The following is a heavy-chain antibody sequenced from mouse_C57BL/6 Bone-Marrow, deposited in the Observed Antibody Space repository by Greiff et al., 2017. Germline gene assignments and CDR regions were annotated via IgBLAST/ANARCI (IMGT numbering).Heavy chain of an antibody. CDR1: GYTFTSSW. D-gene: IGHD2-14*01. J-gene: IGHJ2*01. CDR2: IDPSDSYT. CDR3: ARRGTPYYFDY. Sequence: VQLQQPGAELVMPGASVKLSCKASGYTFTSSWMHWVKQRPGQGLEWIGEIDPSDSYTNYNQKFKGKSTLTVDKSSSTAYMQLSSLTSEDSAVYYCARRGTPYYFDYWGQGTTLTVSS. V-gene: IGHV1-69*01.